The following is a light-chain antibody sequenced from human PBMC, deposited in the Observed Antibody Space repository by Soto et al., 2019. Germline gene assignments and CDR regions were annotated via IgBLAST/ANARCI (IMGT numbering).Light chain of an antibody. J-gene: IGLJ1*01. CDR2: EVS. CDR1: SNDIGTYNY. Sequence: QSVLTQPASVSGSPGQSITISRTGTSNDIGTYNYVSWYQQHPGKAPKVMIYEVSNRPSGISSRFSGSKSGNTASLTISGLQAEDEADYYCTSYTTISTLYVFGSGTKVTVL. V-gene: IGLV2-14*01. CDR3: TSYTTISTLYV.